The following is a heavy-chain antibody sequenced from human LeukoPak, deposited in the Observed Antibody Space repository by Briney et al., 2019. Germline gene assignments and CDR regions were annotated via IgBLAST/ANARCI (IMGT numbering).Heavy chain of an antibody. Sequence: ASVKLSCKASGYTFTGYYMDGVRQAPGQGLEWLGWINPNSGGTNYAQKFQGRVTMTRDTSISTAYMELSRLRFDDTDEYYCARASGSYPQFDYWGQGTLVTVSS. CDR3: ARASGSYPQFDY. J-gene: IGHJ4*02. CDR1: GYTFTGYY. D-gene: IGHD1-26*01. CDR2: INPNSGGT. V-gene: IGHV1-2*02.